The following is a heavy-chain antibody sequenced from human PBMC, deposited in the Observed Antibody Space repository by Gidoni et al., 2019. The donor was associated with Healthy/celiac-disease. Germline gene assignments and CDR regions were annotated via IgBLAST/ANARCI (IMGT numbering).Heavy chain of an antibody. D-gene: IGHD4-17*01. J-gene: IGHJ5*02. Sequence: EVQLVQSGAEVKKPGESLKISCKGSGYSFTSYWIGRVRQLPGKGLEWMGIIYPGNSDTEYSPSFQGQVTISAEKAISTAYLQWSSLKASDTAMYYCARQGRRYGDPVSAKKNWFDPWGQGTLVTVSS. CDR1: GYSFTSYW. CDR3: ARQGRRYGDPVSAKKNWFDP. V-gene: IGHV5-51*01. CDR2: IYPGNSDT.